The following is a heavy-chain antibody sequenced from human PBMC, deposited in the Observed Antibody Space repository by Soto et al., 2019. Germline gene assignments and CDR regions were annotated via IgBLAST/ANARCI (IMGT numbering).Heavy chain of an antibody. J-gene: IGHJ4*02. CDR1: GYTFTSYG. CDR2: ISAYNGNT. CDR3: ARDDLEYFWSGYGHYHDY. Sequence: GASVKVSCKASGYTFTSYGISWVRQAPGQGLEWMGWISAYNGNTNYAQKLQGRVTMTTDTSTSTAYMELRSLRSDDTAVYYCARDDLEYFWSGYGHYHDYWGQGTLVTVYS. D-gene: IGHD3-3*01. V-gene: IGHV1-18*01.